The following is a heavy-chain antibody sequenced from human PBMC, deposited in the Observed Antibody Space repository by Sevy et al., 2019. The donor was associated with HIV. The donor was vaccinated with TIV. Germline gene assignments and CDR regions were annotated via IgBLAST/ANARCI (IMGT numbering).Heavy chain of an antibody. V-gene: IGHV3-7*01. J-gene: IGHJ4*02. Sequence: GGSLRLSCAASGFTFSNYWVTWVRQAPEKGLQWVANIKQDGSEKYYVDSVKGRFTISRDNAKNSLYLQMNSLRAEDTAVYYCARDQGAMVRGVITQYYFDYWGQGTLVTVSS. CDR2: IKQDGSEK. CDR3: ARDQGAMVRGVITQYYFDY. D-gene: IGHD3-10*01. CDR1: GFTFSNYW.